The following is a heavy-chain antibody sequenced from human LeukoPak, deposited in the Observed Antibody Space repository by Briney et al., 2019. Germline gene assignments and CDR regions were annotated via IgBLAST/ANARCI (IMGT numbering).Heavy chain of an antibody. CDR1: GFTFTRHG. V-gene: IGHV3-33*01. Sequence: GGSLRLSCSASGFTFTRHGMHWVRQAPGKGLEWVAVIWYDGGDKYYADSVKGRFTTSRDNSKNTLYLQMNSLRVEDTAVYYCARDITSHYFDYCGQGTLVTVSS. CDR3: ARDITSHYFDY. CDR2: IWYDGGDK. J-gene: IGHJ4*02. D-gene: IGHD1-14*01.